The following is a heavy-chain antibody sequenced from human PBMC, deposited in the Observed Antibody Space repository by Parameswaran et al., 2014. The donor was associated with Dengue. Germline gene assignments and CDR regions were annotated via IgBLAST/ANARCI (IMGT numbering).Heavy chain of an antibody. V-gene: IGHV1-18*01. CDR3: ARDGVAADYYGMDV. CDR2: ISTNNRDT. Sequence: WVRQAPGQGLEWMGWISTNNRDTNYAQKFQSRVTMTTDTSTSTAYMDLRSLRSDDTAVYYCARDGVAADYYGMDVWAKDHGHRLL. D-gene: IGHD6-19*01. J-gene: IGHJ6*04.